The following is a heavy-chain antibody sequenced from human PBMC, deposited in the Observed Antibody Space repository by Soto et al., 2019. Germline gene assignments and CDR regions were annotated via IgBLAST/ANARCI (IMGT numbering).Heavy chain of an antibody. J-gene: IGHJ4*02. V-gene: IGHV3-30*18. CDR2: ISYDGSNK. D-gene: IGHD3-22*01. CDR1: GFTFSSYG. Sequence: QVQLVESGGGVVQPGRSLRLSCAASGFTFSSYGMHWVRQAPGKGLEWVAVISYDGSNKYYADSVKGRFTISRDNSKNTLYLQMNSLRAEDTAVYYCAKSNPLDSSGYYYAYWGQGTLVTVSS. CDR3: AKSNPLDSSGYYYAY.